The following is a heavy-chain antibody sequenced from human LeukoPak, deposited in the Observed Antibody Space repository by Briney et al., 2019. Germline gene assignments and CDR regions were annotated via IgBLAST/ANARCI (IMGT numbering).Heavy chain of an antibody. J-gene: IGHJ4*02. V-gene: IGHV1-8*02. CDR3: ARALQRGYSGYDLGY. CDR1: GYTFTSYG. CDR2: MNPNSGNT. D-gene: IGHD5-12*01. Sequence: GASVKVSCKASGYTFTSYGISWVRQAPGQGLEWMGWMNPNSGNTGYAQKFQGRVTMTRNTSISTAYMELSSLRSEDTAVYYCARALQRGYSGYDLGYWGQGTLVTVSS.